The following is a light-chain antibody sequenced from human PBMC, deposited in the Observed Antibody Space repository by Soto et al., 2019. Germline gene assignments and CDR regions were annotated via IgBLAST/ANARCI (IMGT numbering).Light chain of an antibody. CDR1: QSVSSNY. CDR2: DAS. Sequence: EIVLTQSPGTLSLSPGERATFSCSASQSVSSNYLAWYQQKPGLAPRLLIYDASTRAPGIPDRFSGTGSGTEFTLTISNLEPEDFAVYYCQQYSASQGWTFGQGTKVDIK. V-gene: IGKV3D-20*01. CDR3: QQYSASQGWT. J-gene: IGKJ1*01.